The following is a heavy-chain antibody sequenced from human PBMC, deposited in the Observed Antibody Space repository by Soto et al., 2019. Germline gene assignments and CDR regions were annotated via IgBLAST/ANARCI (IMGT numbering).Heavy chain of an antibody. CDR1: GDTFTGYY. D-gene: IGHD6-6*01. V-gene: IGHV1-2*04. CDR3: ARAGWNSSSSDYDCYFMAV. J-gene: IGHJ6*03. Sequence: GASVKVSCEACGDTFTGYYMHSVRQSTGQGLEWMGWINPNSGGTNYAQKFQGWVTMTRDTSISTAYMELSRLRSDDTAVYYCARAGWNSSSSDYDCYFMAVWGKGTTVPVSS. CDR2: INPNSGGT.